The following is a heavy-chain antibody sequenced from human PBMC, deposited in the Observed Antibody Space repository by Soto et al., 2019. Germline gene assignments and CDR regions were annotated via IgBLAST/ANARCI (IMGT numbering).Heavy chain of an antibody. J-gene: IGHJ4*02. CDR2: INNDGSSR. CDR3: SRDATTGYSAAGDY. CDR1: GFTFSSYW. D-gene: IGHD1-26*01. Sequence: GGSLRLSCAASGFTFSSYWMHWVRQSPGKGLMWVSRINNDGSSRSYADSVKGRFTISRDNAKNTLYLQVNSLRAEDTAVYYCSRDATTGYSAAGDYWGQGTLVTAPQ. V-gene: IGHV3-74*01.